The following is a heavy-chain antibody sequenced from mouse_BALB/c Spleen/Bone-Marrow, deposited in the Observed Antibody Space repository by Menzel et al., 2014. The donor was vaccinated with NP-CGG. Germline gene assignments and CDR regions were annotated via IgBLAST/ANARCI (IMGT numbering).Heavy chain of an antibody. CDR3: ARNGNYPAWFAY. J-gene: IGHJ3*01. CDR1: GYTFXSYW. D-gene: IGHD2-1*01. V-gene: IGHV1-9*01. CDR2: ILPGSGST. Sequence: VQLQQSGAELMKPGASVKISCKATGYTFXSYWIEWVKQRPGHGLEWIGEILPGSGSTNYNEKFKGKATFTADTSSNTAYMQLSSLTSEDSAVYYCARNGNYPAWFAYWGQGTLVTVSA.